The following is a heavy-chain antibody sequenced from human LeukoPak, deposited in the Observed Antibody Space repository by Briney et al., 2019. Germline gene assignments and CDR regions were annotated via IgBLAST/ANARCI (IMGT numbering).Heavy chain of an antibody. CDR1: GFTFSSYG. V-gene: IGHV3-30*02. J-gene: IGHJ4*02. Sequence: GGSLRLSCAASGFTFSSYGMNWARQAPGKGRGWVAFIGYDGNNKYYADSVKGRFTISSDNPKNALYLQMTGLRAEDTAVYYCARDLGVAVAGTGWEDYWGQGTLVTVSS. CDR3: ARDLGVAVAGTGWEDY. D-gene: IGHD6-19*01. CDR2: IGYDGNNK.